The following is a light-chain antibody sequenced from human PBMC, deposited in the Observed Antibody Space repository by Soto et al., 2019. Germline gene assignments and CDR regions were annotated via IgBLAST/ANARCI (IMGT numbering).Light chain of an antibody. J-gene: IGLJ1*01. V-gene: IGLV2-23*01. Sequence: QSALTQPASVSGSPGQSITISCTGTSSDVGSYNLVSWYQQHPGKAPKVLIYEDIKRPSGVSNRFSGSKSDNTASLTISGLQAEDDADYYCCSYAERSTYVFGTGTKLTVL. CDR2: EDI. CDR1: SSDVGSYNL. CDR3: CSYAERSTYV.